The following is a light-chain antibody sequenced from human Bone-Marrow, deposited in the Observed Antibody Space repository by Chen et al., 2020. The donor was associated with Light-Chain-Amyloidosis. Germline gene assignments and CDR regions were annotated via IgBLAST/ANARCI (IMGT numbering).Light chain of an antibody. CDR1: SNDVGADNC. J-gene: IGLJ2*01. Sequence: QSALTQPPSASGSPGQSVTLSCTGTSNDVGADNCVSWYQQHPGKAPQLIIYEVSHRPSGVSNRFSGSKSGNRASLTISGLQAEDEADYYCSSYTDTNSVIFGGGTELTVL. V-gene: IGLV2-14*01. CDR3: SSYTDTNSVI. CDR2: EVS.